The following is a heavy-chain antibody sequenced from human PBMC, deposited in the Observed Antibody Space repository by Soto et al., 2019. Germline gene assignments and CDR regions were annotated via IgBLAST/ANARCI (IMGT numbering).Heavy chain of an antibody. Sequence: GGSLRLSCAASGFTFSSYAMHWVRQAPGKGLEWVAVISYDGSNKYYADSVKGRFTISRDNSKNTLYLQMNSLRAEDTAVYYCAREWVVPAARGMDVWGQGTTVTVSS. J-gene: IGHJ6*02. D-gene: IGHD2-2*01. CDR2: ISYDGSNK. CDR3: AREWVVPAARGMDV. V-gene: IGHV3-30*04. CDR1: GFTFSSYA.